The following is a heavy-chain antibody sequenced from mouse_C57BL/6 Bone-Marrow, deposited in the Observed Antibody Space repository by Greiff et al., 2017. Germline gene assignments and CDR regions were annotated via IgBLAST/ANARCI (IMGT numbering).Heavy chain of an antibody. CDR1: GFTFSNYW. D-gene: IGHD1-1*01. V-gene: IGHV6-3*01. Sequence: EVKVEESGGGLVQPGGSMKLSCVASGFTFSNYWMNWVRQSPEKGLEWVAQIRLKSDNYATHYAESVKGRFTISRDDSKSSVYLQMNNLRAEDTGIYYCTADYGSSYGYYAMDYWGQGTSVTVSS. CDR3: TADYGSSYGYYAMDY. CDR2: IRLKSDNYAT. J-gene: IGHJ4*01.